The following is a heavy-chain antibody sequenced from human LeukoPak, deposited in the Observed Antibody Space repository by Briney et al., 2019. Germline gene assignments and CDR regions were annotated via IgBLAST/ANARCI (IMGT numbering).Heavy chain of an antibody. V-gene: IGHV3-23*01. CDR2: ISGRTSST. Sequence: GGSLRLSCVASGFTFSSYAMNWVRQAPGKGLEWVPVISGRTSSTYYADSVKGRFTISRDNSKNTVYLQMNSLRADDTAVYFCAKDRESWGSSFDYWGQGTLVTVSS. CDR1: GFTFSSYA. J-gene: IGHJ4*02. D-gene: IGHD6-6*01. CDR3: AKDRESWGSSFDY.